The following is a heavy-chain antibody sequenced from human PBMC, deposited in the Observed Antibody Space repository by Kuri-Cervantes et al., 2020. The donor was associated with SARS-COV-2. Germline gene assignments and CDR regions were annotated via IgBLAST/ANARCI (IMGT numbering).Heavy chain of an antibody. J-gene: IGHJ4*02. CDR3: QSFGGVIVQN. V-gene: IGHV3-11*06. Sequence: GGSLRLSCAASGFTFSDYCMSWIRQAPGKGLEWVSYISNSSSYTNYADSVKGRFTISRDNSKNTLYLQMNSLRAEDTAVYYCQSFGGVIVQNWGQGTLVTVSS. CDR2: ISNSSSYT. CDR1: GFTFSDYC. D-gene: IGHD3-16*02.